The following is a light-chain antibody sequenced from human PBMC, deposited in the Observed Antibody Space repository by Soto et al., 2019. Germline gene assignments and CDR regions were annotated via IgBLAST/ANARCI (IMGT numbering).Light chain of an antibody. CDR1: SPNVGTNP. Sequence: QSVLTQPPSASGTPGQTVTISCSISSPNVGTNPVAWYQQLPGTAPKLLIYTNSQRPLGVPVRFSGSKSGTSASLAISGLQPEDEGDYYCATWDDNVYVLGNGTKLTVL. J-gene: IGLJ1*01. V-gene: IGLV1-44*01. CDR3: ATWDDNVYV. CDR2: TNS.